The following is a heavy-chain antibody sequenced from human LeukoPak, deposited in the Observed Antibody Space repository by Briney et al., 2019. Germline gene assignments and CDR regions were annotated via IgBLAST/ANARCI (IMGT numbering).Heavy chain of an antibody. CDR3: ARGSSTTPSWFDP. Sequence: SETLSLTCTVSGGSISSSSYYWGWICQPPGKGLEWIGSIYYSGSTYYNPSLKSRVTISVDTSKNQFSLKLSSVTAADTAVYYCARGSSTTPSWFDPWGQGTLVTVSS. J-gene: IGHJ5*02. CDR1: GGSISSSSYY. V-gene: IGHV4-39*01. D-gene: IGHD2-2*01. CDR2: IYYSGST.